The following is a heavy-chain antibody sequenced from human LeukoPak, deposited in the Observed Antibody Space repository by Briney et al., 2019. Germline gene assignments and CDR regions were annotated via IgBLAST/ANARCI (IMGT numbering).Heavy chain of an antibody. Sequence: ASVRVSCKASGYTFTGYYMHWVRQAPGQELEWMGWINSKSGGTNYAQKFQGRVTMTRDTSISAAYMELSRLRSDDTAVYYCARSMAPSGSLYFQHWGQGTLVTVSS. V-gene: IGHV1-2*02. D-gene: IGHD6-13*01. CDR2: INSKSGGT. CDR1: GYTFTGYY. CDR3: ARSMAPSGSLYFQH. J-gene: IGHJ1*01.